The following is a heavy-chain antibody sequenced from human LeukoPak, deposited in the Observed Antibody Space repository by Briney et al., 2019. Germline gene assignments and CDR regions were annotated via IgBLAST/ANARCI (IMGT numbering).Heavy chain of an antibody. CDR1: GHSFPSYW. CDR3: ASRISGGWYRPTTFFDY. D-gene: IGHD6-19*01. J-gene: IGHJ4*02. CDR2: IYPGDSDT. V-gene: IGHV5-51*01. Sequence: KTGGSLRLSCKGSGHSFPSYWIGWVRQMPGKGLEWMGIIYPGDSDTRYSPSFQGQVTISVDRSISTAYLQWSSLKASDTAKYYCASRISGGWYRPTTFFDYWGQGTLVTVSS.